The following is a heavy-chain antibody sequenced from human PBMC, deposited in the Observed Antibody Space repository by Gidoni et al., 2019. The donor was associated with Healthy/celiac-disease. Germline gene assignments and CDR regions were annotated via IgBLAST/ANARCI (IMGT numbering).Heavy chain of an antibody. CDR3: AKDMGVTGTTFFDY. J-gene: IGHJ4*02. V-gene: IGHV3-9*01. CDR1: GFTFDDYA. Sequence: EVRLVESGGGLVQPGRSLRLSCAASGFTFDDYAMHWVRQAPGKGLEWVSGISWNSGSIGYADSVKGRFTISRDNAKNSLYLQMNSLRAEDTALYYCAKDMGVTGTTFFDYWGQGTLVTVSS. D-gene: IGHD1-7*01. CDR2: ISWNSGSI.